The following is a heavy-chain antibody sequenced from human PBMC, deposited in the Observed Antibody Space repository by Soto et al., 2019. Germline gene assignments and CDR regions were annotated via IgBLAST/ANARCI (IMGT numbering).Heavy chain of an antibody. CDR2: IIPIFGTA. J-gene: IGHJ5*02. D-gene: IGHD2-2*03. CDR3: ARDLDIVLVPAAIPRGFDP. Sequence: GASVKVSCKASGGTFSSYAISWVRQAPGQGLEWMGGIIPIFGTANYAQKFQGRVTITADESTSTAYMELSSLRSEDTAVYYCARDLDIVLVPAAIPRGFDPWGQGTLVTVSS. V-gene: IGHV1-69*13. CDR1: GGTFSSYA.